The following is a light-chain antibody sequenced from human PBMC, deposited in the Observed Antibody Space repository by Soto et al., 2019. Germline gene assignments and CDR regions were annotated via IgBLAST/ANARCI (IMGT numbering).Light chain of an antibody. J-gene: IGKJ2*01. V-gene: IGKV4-1*01. Sequence: DIVMPQSPDSLTVSLGERSFINGKTSQNVLRTTNEMINWHQQKPGQPPKLLIYWASTRESGLPDRFSGSGSGTDFTLTISSLQAEDVAVYYCQQSFHAPYTFGQGTNLEIK. CDR3: QQSFHAPYT. CDR1: QNVLRTTNEM. CDR2: WAS.